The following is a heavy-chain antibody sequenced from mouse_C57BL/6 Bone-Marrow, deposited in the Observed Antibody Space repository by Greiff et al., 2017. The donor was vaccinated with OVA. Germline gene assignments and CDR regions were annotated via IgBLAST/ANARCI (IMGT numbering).Heavy chain of an antibody. CDR3: TRRGTTVVAYWYFDV. V-gene: IGHV5-9-1*02. Sequence: EVQLVESGEGLAKPGGSLKLSCAASGFTFSSYAMPWVRQTPEQRLEWVAYISSGGDYTYYDDTVKGRFTISGANATNTLYLQMSSLKSEETAMYYCTRRGTTVVAYWYFDVWGTGTTVTVSS. CDR1: GFTFSSYA. D-gene: IGHD1-1*01. CDR2: ISSGGDYT. J-gene: IGHJ1*03.